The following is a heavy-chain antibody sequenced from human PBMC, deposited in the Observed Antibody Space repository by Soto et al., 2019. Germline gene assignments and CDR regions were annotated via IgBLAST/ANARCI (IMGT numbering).Heavy chain of an antibody. V-gene: IGHV3-23*01. CDR1: GFTFSSYA. CDR3: AKDRLRLGELSPHYYYYGMDV. D-gene: IGHD3-16*02. J-gene: IGHJ6*02. CDR2: ISGSGGST. Sequence: GESLKISCAASGFTFSSYAMSWVRQAPGKGLEWVSAISGSGGSTYYADSVKGRFTISRDNSKNTLYLQMNSLRAEDTAVYYCAKDRLRLGELSPHYYYYGMDVWGQGTTVTVSS.